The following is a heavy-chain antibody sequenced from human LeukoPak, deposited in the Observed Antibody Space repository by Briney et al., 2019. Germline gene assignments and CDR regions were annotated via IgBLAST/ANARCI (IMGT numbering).Heavy chain of an antibody. CDR1: GYTFTSYY. D-gene: IGHD4-23*01. CDR2: INPSGGST. CDR3: ARDTDYGGNSTYYYGMDV. J-gene: IGHJ6*02. V-gene: IGHV1-46*01. Sequence: ASVKVSCKASGYTFTSYYMHWVRQAPGQGLEWMGIINPSGGSTSYAQKFQGRVTITADKSTSTAYMELSSLRSEDTAVYYCARDTDYGGNSTYYYGMDVWGQGTTVTVSS.